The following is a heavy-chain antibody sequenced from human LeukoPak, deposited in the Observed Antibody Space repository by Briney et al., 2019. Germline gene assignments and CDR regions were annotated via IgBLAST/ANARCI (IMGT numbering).Heavy chain of an antibody. D-gene: IGHD2-2*01. CDR2: KYYSGSA. CDR3: ATPYCSGISCLDAFNM. J-gene: IGHJ3*02. CDR1: DVSVSDGRYY. Sequence: SETLSLTCNVSDVSVSDGRYYWTWIRQHPGKGLEWIGYKYYSGSAKYNPSLKSRLTISIDTSKNQFSLQLSSVTAADTATYHCATPYCSGISCLDAFNMWGQGTRVTVSS. V-gene: IGHV4-31*03.